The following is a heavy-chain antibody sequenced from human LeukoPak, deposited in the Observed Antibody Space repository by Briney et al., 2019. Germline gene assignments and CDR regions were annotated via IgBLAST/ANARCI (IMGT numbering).Heavy chain of an antibody. CDR2: IYYSGST. Sequence: SETLSLTCTVSGGSISSSSYYWGWIRQPPGKGLEWIGSIYYSGSTYYNPSLKSRVTISVDTSKNQFSLKLSSVTAADTAVYYCARRFVGYDSGWGASDIWGLGTMVTVSS. V-gene: IGHV4-39*07. CDR3: ARRFVGYDSGWGASDI. CDR1: GGSISSSSYY. J-gene: IGHJ3*02. D-gene: IGHD6-19*01.